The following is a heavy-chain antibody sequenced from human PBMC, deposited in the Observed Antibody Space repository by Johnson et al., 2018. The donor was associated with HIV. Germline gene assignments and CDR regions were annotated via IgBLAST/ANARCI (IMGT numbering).Heavy chain of an antibody. CDR3: AKELADSSGYYADAFYI. CDR2: IKQDGSEI. J-gene: IGHJ3*02. CDR1: GFTFSDYY. Sequence: MQLVESGGGLVKPGGSLRLSCAASGFTFSDYYMSWIRQAPGKGLEWVANIKQDGSEIYYVDSVKGRFTISRDNAEHSLYLQMNSLRAEDTAVYYCAKELADSSGYYADAFYIWGQGTMVTVSS. D-gene: IGHD3-22*01. V-gene: IGHV3-7*01.